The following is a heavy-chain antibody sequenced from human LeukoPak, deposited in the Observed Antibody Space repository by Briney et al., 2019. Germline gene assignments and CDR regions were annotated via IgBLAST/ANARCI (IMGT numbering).Heavy chain of an antibody. CDR1: GYPINIDYS. J-gene: IGHJ5*02. CDR2: ISPKGIT. V-gene: IGHV4-38-2*01. D-gene: IGHD3-9*01. Sequence: SETLSLTCFVSGYPINIDYSWGWIRQSPGKGLEWIGVISPKGITYYNPSLRGRVSISPDTSKNQFSLKLSSVTAADTAVYYCARHPASYDILTGYKGDWFDPWGQGTLVTVSS. CDR3: ARHPASYDILTGYKGDWFDP.